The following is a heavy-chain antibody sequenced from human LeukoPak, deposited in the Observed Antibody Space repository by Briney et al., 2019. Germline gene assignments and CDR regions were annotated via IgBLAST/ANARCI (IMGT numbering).Heavy chain of an antibody. Sequence: GGSLRLFRAASGVTFSNYNMNWVRQAPGKGLEWVSSISSSSSYIYYADSVKGRFTISRDNAKNSLYLQMNSLRAEDTAVYYCARAGTGRAFDIWGQGTMVTVSS. CDR3: ARAGTGRAFDI. J-gene: IGHJ3*02. CDR2: ISSSSSYI. CDR1: GVTFSNYN. V-gene: IGHV3-21*01. D-gene: IGHD1-1*01.